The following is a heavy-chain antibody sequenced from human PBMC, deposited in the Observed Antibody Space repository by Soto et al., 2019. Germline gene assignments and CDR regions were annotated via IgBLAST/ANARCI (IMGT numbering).Heavy chain of an antibody. J-gene: IGHJ5*02. CDR3: ARLGEDIVVVPAASGFDP. D-gene: IGHD2-2*01. V-gene: IGHV4-59*01. Sequence: SETLSLTCTVSVGSISSYYWSWIRQPPGKGLEWIGYIYYSGSTNYNPSLKSRVTISVDTSKNQFSLKLSSVTAADTAVYYCARLGEDIVVVPAASGFDPWGQGTLVTVSS. CDR2: IYYSGST. CDR1: VGSISSYY.